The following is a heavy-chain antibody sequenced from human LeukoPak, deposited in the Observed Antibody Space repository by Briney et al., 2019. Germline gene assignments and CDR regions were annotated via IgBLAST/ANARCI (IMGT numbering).Heavy chain of an antibody. CDR1: GGSISSGGYY. CDR3: ANRVLRSGTGAFDI. D-gene: IGHD1-1*01. Sequence: PSQTLSLTCTVSGGSISSGGYYWSWIRQTPGKGLEWIGYIYHSGSTYYNPSLKSRVTISVDTSKNQFSLKLSSVTAADTALYFCANRVLRSGTGAFDIWGLGTVVVVSS. V-gene: IGHV4-30-2*01. CDR2: IYHSGST. J-gene: IGHJ3*02.